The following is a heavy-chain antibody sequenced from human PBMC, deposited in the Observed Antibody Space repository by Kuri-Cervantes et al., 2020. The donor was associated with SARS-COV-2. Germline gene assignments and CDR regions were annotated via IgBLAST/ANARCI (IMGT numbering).Heavy chain of an antibody. D-gene: IGHD3-10*01. J-gene: IGHJ4*02. Sequence: GESLKISCAASGFTFNTCDMHWVRQAPGKGLEWVAVISYDGKKKRCMASGKGRFTISRDNSQNTLYLQMQSLRSEDTGMYYCAADRDGFHDFWGQGNLVNVAS. V-gene: IGHV3-30*03. CDR3: AADRDGFHDF. CDR1: GFTFNTCD. CDR2: ISYDGKKK.